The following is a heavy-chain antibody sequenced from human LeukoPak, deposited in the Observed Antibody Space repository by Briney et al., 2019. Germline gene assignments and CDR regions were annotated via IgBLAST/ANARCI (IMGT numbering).Heavy chain of an antibody. Sequence: PGRSLRLSCAASGSTFSSYVIHWVRQAPGKGLEWVAVISYDGSNKYYADSVKGRFTISRDNPKNTLYLQINSLRAEDTAVYYCARAQGPLDYWGQGTLVTVSS. V-gene: IGHV3-30-3*01. CDR3: ARAQGPLDY. CDR2: ISYDGSNK. CDR1: GSTFSSYV. J-gene: IGHJ4*02.